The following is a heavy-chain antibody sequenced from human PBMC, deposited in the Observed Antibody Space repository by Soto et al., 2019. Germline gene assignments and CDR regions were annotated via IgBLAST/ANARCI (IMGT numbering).Heavy chain of an antibody. Sequence: PGGSLRLSCAASGFTFSSYSMNWVRQAPGKGLEWVSYISSSSSTIYYADSVKGRFTISRDNAKNSLYLQMNSLRAEDTAVYYCASQYSSSWYEAAFDIWGQGTMVTVSS. CDR2: ISSSSSTI. J-gene: IGHJ3*02. CDR1: GFTFSSYS. V-gene: IGHV3-48*01. CDR3: ASQYSSSWYEAAFDI. D-gene: IGHD6-13*01.